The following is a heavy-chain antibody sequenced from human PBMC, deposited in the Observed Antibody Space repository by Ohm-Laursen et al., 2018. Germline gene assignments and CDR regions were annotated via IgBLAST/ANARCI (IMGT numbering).Heavy chain of an antibody. CDR1: GFTFSSYD. J-gene: IGHJ4*02. CDR2: DSGSGDST. CDR3: ARRVAYDRGEFDY. V-gene: IGHV3-23*01. D-gene: IGHD5-12*01. Sequence: SLRLSCTASGFTFSSYDMHWVRQATGKGLEWVSADSGSGDSTQHADSVKGRFTISRDNSKNTLYLQMNSLRAEDTAVYYCARRVAYDRGEFDYWGLGTLVTVSS.